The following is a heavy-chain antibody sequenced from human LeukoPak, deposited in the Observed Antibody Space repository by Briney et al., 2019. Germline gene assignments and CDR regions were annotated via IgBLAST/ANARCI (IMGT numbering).Heavy chain of an antibody. Sequence: ASVTVSFTASGYTFTVYYMHWVRQAPGQGLEWMGWINPNSGGTNYAQKFQGRVTMTRDTSISTAYMELSRLRSDDTAVYYCARSSSWDYYFDYWGQGTLVTVSS. D-gene: IGHD6-13*01. J-gene: IGHJ4*02. CDR3: ARSSSWDYYFDY. V-gene: IGHV1-2*02. CDR2: INPNSGGT. CDR1: GYTFTVYY.